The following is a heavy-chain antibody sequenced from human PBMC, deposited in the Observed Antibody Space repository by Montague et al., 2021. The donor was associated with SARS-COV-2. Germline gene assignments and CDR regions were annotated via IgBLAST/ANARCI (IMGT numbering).Heavy chain of an antibody. D-gene: IGHD6-19*01. V-gene: IGHV4-4*07. CDR1: GGSISNYY. CDR3: ARESGYSSGWRYYYVMDV. J-gene: IGHJ6*02. CDR2: LHTSGST. Sequence: SETLSPTSTVSGGSISNYYWTWIRQPAGKGLEWIGRLHTSGSTTYNSSLKSRVTRSVDASKNQFSLNVTSVTAADTAIYYCARESGYSSGWRYYYVMDVWGQGTTVTVS.